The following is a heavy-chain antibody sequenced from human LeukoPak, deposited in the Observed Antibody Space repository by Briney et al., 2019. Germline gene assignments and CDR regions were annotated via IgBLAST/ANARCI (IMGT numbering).Heavy chain of an antibody. CDR2: ISRSGGTI. Sequence: GGSLRLSCAASGFPFSTYEMNWVRQTPGRGREWLSYISRSGGTIYYADSVKGRFTISRNNAGNSLYLKMNGMRAEDTGVYYCARDSVDGTYYFDFWGQGTPVTVSS. CDR1: GFPFSTYE. D-gene: IGHD2-15*01. V-gene: IGHV3-48*03. J-gene: IGHJ4*02. CDR3: ARDSVDGTYYFDF.